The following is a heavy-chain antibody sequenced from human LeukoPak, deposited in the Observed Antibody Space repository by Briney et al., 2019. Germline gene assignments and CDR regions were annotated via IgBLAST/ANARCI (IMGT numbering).Heavy chain of an antibody. CDR3: AREADSSGYYIRSRVGYFDY. V-gene: IGHV1-46*01. CDR1: GYTFTGYY. CDR2: INPSGGST. Sequence: GASVKVSCKASGYTFTGYYMHWVRQAPGQGLEWMGIINPSGGSTSYAQKFQGRVTMTRDTSTSTVYMELSSLRSEDTAVYYCAREADSSGYYIRSRVGYFDYWGQGTLVTVSS. D-gene: IGHD3-22*01. J-gene: IGHJ4*02.